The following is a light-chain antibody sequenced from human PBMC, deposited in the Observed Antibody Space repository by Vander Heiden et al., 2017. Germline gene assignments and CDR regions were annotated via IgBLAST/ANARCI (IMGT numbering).Light chain of an antibody. CDR2: GNI. J-gene: IGLJ2*01. CDR1: NSNFGAPYD. CDR3: QSYDNSLRGVV. V-gene: IGLV1-40*01. Sequence: QSVLTQPPSVSGAPGQRVTISCTGSNSNFGAPYDVHWYQQLPGTAPKLLIYGNINRPSGVPDRFSGSKSGTSASLAITGLQAEDEADYYCQSYDNSLRGVVFGGGTKLTVL.